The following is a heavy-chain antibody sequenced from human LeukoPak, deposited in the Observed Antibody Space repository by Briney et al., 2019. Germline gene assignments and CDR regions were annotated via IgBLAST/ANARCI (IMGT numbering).Heavy chain of an antibody. CDR2: IYYSGST. J-gene: IGHJ1*01. CDR1: GGSISSSSYY. V-gene: IGHV4-39*07. Sequence: SETLSLTCTVSGGSISSSSYYWGWIRQPPGKGLEWIGSIYYSGSTYYNPSLKSRVTISVDTSKNQFSLKLSSVTAADTAVYYCARVKAVAGNIIQDWGQGTLVTVSS. D-gene: IGHD6-19*01. CDR3: ARVKAVAGNIIQD.